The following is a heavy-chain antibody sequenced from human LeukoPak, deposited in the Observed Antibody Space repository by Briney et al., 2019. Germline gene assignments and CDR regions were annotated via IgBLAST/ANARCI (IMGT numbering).Heavy chain of an antibody. V-gene: IGHV4-34*01. CDR2: INHSGST. Sequence: SETLSLTCTVSGGSFSGYYWSWIRQPPGKGLEWIGEINHSGSTNYNPSLKSRVTISVDTSKNQFSLKLSSVTAADTAVYYCARGLTEGYYFDYWGQGTLVTVSS. J-gene: IGHJ4*02. CDR1: GGSFSGYY. CDR3: ARGLTEGYYFDY. D-gene: IGHD7-27*01.